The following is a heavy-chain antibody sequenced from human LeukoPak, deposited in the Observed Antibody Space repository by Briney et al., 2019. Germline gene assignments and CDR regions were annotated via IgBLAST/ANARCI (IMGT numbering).Heavy chain of an antibody. J-gene: IGHJ4*02. Sequence: ASVKVSCKASGYTFTGYYMHWVRQAPGQGLEWMGWINPNSGGTSYAQKFQGRVTMTRDTSVTTAYMELSRLRSDDTAVYYCARYSGYDEPFEYWGLGTLVTVSS. CDR3: ARYSGYDEPFEY. V-gene: IGHV1-2*02. D-gene: IGHD5-12*01. CDR1: GYTFTGYY. CDR2: INPNSGGT.